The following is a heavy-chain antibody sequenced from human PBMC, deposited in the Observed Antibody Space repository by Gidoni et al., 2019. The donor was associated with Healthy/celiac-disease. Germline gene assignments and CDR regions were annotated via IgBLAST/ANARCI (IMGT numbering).Heavy chain of an antibody. J-gene: IGHJ4*02. Sequence: EVQLLESGGGLVQSGGSLSLICVASGIPLSSYAMSWVRQAPGKGLEWVSAISGSGGSTYYADSVKGRFTISRDNSKNTLYLQMNSLRAEDTAVYYCAKYCYDSSGYYLGYWGQGTLVTVSS. V-gene: IGHV3-23*01. CDR3: AKYCYDSSGYYLGY. D-gene: IGHD3-22*01. CDR2: ISGSGGST. CDR1: GIPLSSYA.